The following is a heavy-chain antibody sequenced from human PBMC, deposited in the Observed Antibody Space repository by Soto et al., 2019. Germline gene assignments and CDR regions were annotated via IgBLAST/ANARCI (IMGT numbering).Heavy chain of an antibody. CDR1: EFTISSYA. D-gene: IGHD6-19*01. Sequence: GGSLRLSCAASEFTISSYAMHWVRQAPGKGLEWVAVISYDGSSKYNTDSVKGPFTISRDNSKNTVYLQMHSLTADDTAVYYCARDAVAMDYWGQGTLVTVSS. J-gene: IGHJ4*02. CDR3: ARDAVAMDY. CDR2: ISYDGSSK. V-gene: IGHV3-30-3*01.